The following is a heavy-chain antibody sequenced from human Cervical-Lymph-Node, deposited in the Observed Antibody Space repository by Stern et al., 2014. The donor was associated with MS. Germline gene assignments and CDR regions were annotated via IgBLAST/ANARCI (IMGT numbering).Heavy chain of an antibody. V-gene: IGHV1-2*02. CDR2: INPNSGGT. D-gene: IGHD3-10*01. CDR1: AYTITDYY. J-gene: IGHJ4*02. Sequence: VQLVQSGAEVKKPGASVEVSCKASAYTITDYYTHWVRQGPGNGREWMGWINPNSGGTYYAPKVQGRLTMTRDTSISTAYMELSSLRSDDTAVYYCARGGGYSYSTLDYWGQGTQVTVSS. CDR3: ARGGGYSYSTLDY.